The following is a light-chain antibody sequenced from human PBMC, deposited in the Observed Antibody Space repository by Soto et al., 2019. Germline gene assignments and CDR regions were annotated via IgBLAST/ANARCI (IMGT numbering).Light chain of an antibody. CDR1: QSIGTW. J-gene: IGKJ5*01. Sequence: DIQLTQSPPYLSASVGERVNITCRASQSIGTWLAWHQQKTGKATNLLMFDAYTLHTGVPSRFSGSGDGTAFTLSISSLQPDESAIYFRRQYKPYTCGRGTRLDIK. V-gene: IGKV1-5*01. CDR3: RQYKPYT. CDR2: DAY.